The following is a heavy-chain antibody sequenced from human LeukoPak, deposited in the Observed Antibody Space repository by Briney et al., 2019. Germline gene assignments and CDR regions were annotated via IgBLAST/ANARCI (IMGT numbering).Heavy chain of an antibody. CDR1: GYTFTGYY. J-gene: IGHJ4*02. V-gene: IGHV1-2*02. Sequence: ASVKVSCKASGYTFTGYYMHWVRQAPGQGLEWMGWINPNSGGTNYAQKFQGRVTMTRDTSISTAYMELSRLRSEDTAVYYCARGGTMVRGKKTLEIFDYWGQGTLVTVSS. CDR3: ARGGTMVRGKKTLEIFDY. CDR2: INPNSGGT. D-gene: IGHD3-10*01.